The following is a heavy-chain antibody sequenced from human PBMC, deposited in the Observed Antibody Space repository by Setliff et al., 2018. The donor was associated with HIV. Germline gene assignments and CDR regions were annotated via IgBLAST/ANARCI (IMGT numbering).Heavy chain of an antibody. J-gene: IGHJ4*02. CDR3: ASEKKAWSVSDSFYEY. CDR1: GLSMSYNY. D-gene: IGHD3-3*01. CDR2: VHYSGST. V-gene: IGHV4-59*01. Sequence: ETLSLTCTVSGLSMSYNYWTWIRQSPGKGLEWIGYVHYSGSTRYNPSLKSRVTISVDTSKKKFSLELTSMTATDTAVYYCASEKKAWSVSDSFYEYWGQGVPVTVSS.